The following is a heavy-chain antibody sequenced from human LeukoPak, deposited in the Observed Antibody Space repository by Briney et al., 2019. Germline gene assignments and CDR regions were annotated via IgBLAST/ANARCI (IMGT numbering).Heavy chain of an antibody. V-gene: IGHV3-21*01. CDR1: GFTFSSYS. CDR3: AREFYFDY. J-gene: IGHJ4*02. CDR2: ISSSSVYK. Sequence: GGSLRLSCAASGFTFSSYSIIWVRQAPGKGLEWVSSISSSSVYKYYADSVKGRFTISRDNAKNSLYLQMNSLRAEDTAVYYCAREFYFDYWGQGTLVTVSP.